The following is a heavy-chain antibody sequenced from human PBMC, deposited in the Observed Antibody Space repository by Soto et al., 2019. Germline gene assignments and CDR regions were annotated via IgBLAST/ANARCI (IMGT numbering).Heavy chain of an antibody. CDR1: GYTLTSYD. J-gene: IGHJ4*02. V-gene: IGHV1-8*01. CDR2: MNPNSGNT. CDR3: ARVGYCTNGVCYAYFDY. D-gene: IGHD2-8*01. Sequence: ASVKVSCKASGYTLTSYDINWVRQATGQGLEWMGWMNPNSGNTGYAQKFQGRVTMTRNTSISTAYMELSSLRSEDTAVYYCARVGYCTNGVCYAYFDYWGQGTLVTVSS.